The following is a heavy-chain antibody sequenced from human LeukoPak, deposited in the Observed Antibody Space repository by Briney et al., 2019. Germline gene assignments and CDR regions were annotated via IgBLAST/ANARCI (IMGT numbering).Heavy chain of an antibody. J-gene: IGHJ6*02. Sequence: SVKVSCKASGFTFTSSAMQWVRQARGQRLEWIGWIVVGSGNTNYAQKFQERVTITRDMSTSTAYMELSSLRSEDTAVYYCAAGGYYYDSSGYYSRYYYYGMDVWGQGTTVTVSS. CDR3: AAGGYYYDSSGYYSRYYYYGMDV. V-gene: IGHV1-58*02. CDR2: IVVGSGNT. D-gene: IGHD3-22*01. CDR1: GFTFTSSA.